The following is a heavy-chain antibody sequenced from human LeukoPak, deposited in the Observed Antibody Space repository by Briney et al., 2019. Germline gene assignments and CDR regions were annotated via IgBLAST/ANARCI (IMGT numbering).Heavy chain of an antibody. CDR3: ARQWGWFTSGWWLDTFDV. CDR2: IKQDGSET. J-gene: IGHJ3*01. V-gene: IGHV3-7*01. Sequence: GGSLRLSCATSGFIFSNYWMSWVRQAPGKGLEWVANIKQDGSETYYVDSVKGRFTISRDDAKNSLYLQINCLRAEDTAVYYCARQWGWFTSGWWLDTFDVWGQGSMVIVSS. D-gene: IGHD6-19*01. CDR1: GFIFSNYW.